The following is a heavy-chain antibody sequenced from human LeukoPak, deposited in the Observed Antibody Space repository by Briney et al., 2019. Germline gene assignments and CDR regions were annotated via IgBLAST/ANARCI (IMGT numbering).Heavy chain of an antibody. CDR3: ARVSRSNGGWTPFDF. J-gene: IGHJ4*02. CDR2: INPNSGGT. Sequence: ASVKVSCKASGYTFTDNYIHWARQAPEQGLEWMGWINPNSGGTNYAQNFQGRVTMTRDTSISTAYMELSRLGTDDTAVYFCARVSRSNGGWTPFDFWGQGTLVTVSS. CDR1: GYTFTDNY. D-gene: IGHD6-19*01. V-gene: IGHV1-2*02.